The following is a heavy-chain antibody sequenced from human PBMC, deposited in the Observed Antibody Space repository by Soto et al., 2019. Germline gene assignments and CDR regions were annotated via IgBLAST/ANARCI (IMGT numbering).Heavy chain of an antibody. V-gene: IGHV3-7*01. CDR2: IKEDGSEQ. J-gene: IGHJ4*02. Sequence: EVLLVESGGGLVQPGGSLRLSCEASGFIFSRYWMSWVRQAPGKGLEWVANIKEDGSEQYYVDSVKGRFTISRDNAKSSLYLQMKSLRAEATAVYYCSTFYIWGSYRYTDAINYFDHWGQGTLVTVSS. CDR3: STFYIWGSYRYTDAINYFDH. CDR1: GFIFSRYW. D-gene: IGHD3-16*02.